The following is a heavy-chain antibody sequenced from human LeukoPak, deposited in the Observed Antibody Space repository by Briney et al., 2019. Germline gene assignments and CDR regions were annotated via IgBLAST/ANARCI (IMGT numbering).Heavy chain of an antibody. CDR1: GGTFSSYA. D-gene: IGHD5-18*01. CDR3: ARGRDTAMVIDY. V-gene: IGHV1-69*13. Sequence: SVTVSCKASGGTFSSYAISWVRQAPGQGLEWMGGIIPIFGTANYAQKFQGRVTITADESTSTAYMELSSLRSGDTAVYYCARGRDTAMVIDYWGQGTLVTVSS. CDR2: IIPIFGTA. J-gene: IGHJ4*02.